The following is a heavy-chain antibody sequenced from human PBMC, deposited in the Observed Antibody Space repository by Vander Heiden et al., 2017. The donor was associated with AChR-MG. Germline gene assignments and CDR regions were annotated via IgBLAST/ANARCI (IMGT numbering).Heavy chain of an antibody. CDR1: RFTFSHYG. CDR3: ARDVVGHCTSTSCYVMGH. V-gene: IGHV3-33*01. D-gene: IGHD2-2*01. Sequence: QVQLVESGGGVVQPGRSLRLSCAASRFTFSHYGMHWVRQAPGKGRAWVAVIWYDGTNEYYVDSVKVRFTISRDNSKNTLSLQRNSLRAEATAVYYCARDVVGHCTSTSCYVMGHWGQVSLGTVPS. CDR2: IWYDGTNE. J-gene: IGHJ1*01.